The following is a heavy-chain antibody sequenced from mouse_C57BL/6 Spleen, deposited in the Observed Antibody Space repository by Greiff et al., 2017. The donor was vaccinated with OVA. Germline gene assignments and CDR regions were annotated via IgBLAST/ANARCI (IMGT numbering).Heavy chain of an antibody. D-gene: IGHD1-1*02. V-gene: IGHV5-17*01. CDR1: GFTFSDYG. J-gene: IGHJ4*01. Sequence: EVKLVESGGGLVKPGGSLKLSCAASGFTFSDYGMHWVRQAPEKGLEWVAYISSGSSTIYYADTVKGRFTISRDNAKNTLFLQMTSLRSEDTAVYYCARKWSSYYAMDYWGQGTSVTVSS. CDR3: ARKWSSYYAMDY. CDR2: ISSGSSTI.